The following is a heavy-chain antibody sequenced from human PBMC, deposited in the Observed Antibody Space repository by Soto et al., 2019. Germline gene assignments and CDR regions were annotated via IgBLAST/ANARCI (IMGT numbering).Heavy chain of an antibody. V-gene: IGHV3-72*01. J-gene: IGHJ6*02. CDR2: TANKANGFTT. Sequence: EVQLVESGGGLVQPGGSLRLSCAASGFTFSDHYMDWVRQAPGKGLEWVGRTANKANGFTTEYAASVKGRFTISRDDSKNSVYLQMNSLKTEDTAVYYCRVGYYCYGMDVWGQGTTVTVSS. D-gene: IGHD2-15*01. CDR3: RVGYYCYGMDV. CDR1: GFTFSDHY.